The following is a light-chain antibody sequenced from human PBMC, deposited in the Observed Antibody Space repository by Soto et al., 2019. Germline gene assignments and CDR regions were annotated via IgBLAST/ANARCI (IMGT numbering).Light chain of an antibody. CDR1: RSNIGSNA. Sequence: QLVLTQPPSASGTPGQRVTISCSGSRSNIGSNAVSWYQQLPGTALKLLIYNDNQRPSGVPDRFSASKSGTSASLAISGLQSEDEADYYCAAWDDSLNARGVFGGGTKLTVL. J-gene: IGLJ3*02. CDR2: NDN. V-gene: IGLV1-44*01. CDR3: AAWDDSLNARGV.